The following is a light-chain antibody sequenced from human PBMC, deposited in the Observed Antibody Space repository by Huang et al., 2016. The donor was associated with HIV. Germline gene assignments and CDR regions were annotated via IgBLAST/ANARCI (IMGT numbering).Light chain of an antibody. V-gene: IGKV4-1*01. CDR2: WAS. CDR3: QQYYGSPPT. CDR1: QRILNNSDKKKY. J-gene: IGKJ1*01. Sequence: DIVMTQSPDSLAVSLGERATINCKSSQRILNNSDKKKYLAWYQQKPGQPPKLLIYWASTRESGVPDRFSGSGSGTDFTLTISSLQAGDVAVYYCQQYYGSPPTFGQGTKVEIK.